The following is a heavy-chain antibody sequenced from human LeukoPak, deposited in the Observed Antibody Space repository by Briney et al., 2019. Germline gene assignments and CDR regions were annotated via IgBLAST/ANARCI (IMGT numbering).Heavy chain of an antibody. V-gene: IGHV4-61*09. CDR1: GGSISSGYSY. J-gene: IGHJ5*02. CDR3: ARGHCRTNNCPHDSSWPFDP. CDR2: IYTSGKI. Sequence: SETLSLTCTVSGGSISSGYSYWTWVRQPAGKGLEWMGHIYTSGKIDYTPSLESRVTISVDTSKNQFSLRLNSVTAAGTAVYYCARGHCRTNNCPHDSSWPFDPWGQGTLVTVSS. D-gene: IGHD6-13*01.